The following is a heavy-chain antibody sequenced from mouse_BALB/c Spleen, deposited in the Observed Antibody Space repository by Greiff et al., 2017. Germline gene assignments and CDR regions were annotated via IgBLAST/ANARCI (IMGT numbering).Heavy chain of an antibody. J-gene: IGHJ3*01. V-gene: IGHV5-12-2*01. CDR2: ISNGGGST. CDR3: ARQDSSGPVWFAY. D-gene: IGHD3-2*01. Sequence: EVHLVESGGGLVQPGGSLKLSCAASGFTFSSYTMSWVRQTPEKRLEWVAYISNGGGSTYYPDTVKGRFTISRDNAKNTLYLQMSSLKSEDTAMYYCARQDSSGPVWFAYWGQGTLVTVSA. CDR1: GFTFSSYT.